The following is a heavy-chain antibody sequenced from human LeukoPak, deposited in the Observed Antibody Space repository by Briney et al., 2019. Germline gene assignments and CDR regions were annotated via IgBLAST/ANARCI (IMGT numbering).Heavy chain of an antibody. J-gene: IGHJ6*02. CDR3: AGSVTTSYYYYGMDV. CDR2: INPSGGST. V-gene: IGHV1-46*01. Sequence: ASVKVSCKASGYTFTSYYMHWVRQAPGQGLEWMGIINPSGGSTSYAQKFQGRVTITADKSTSTAYMELSSLRSEDTAVYYCAGSVTTSYYYYGMDVWGQGTTVTVSS. D-gene: IGHD4-17*01. CDR1: GYTFTSYY.